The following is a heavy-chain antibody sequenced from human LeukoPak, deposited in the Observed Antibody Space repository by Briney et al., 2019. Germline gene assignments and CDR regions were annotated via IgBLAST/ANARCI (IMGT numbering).Heavy chain of an antibody. D-gene: IGHD3-22*01. CDR1: GGSISSGGYY. CDR2: IYYSGST. CDR3: ARQIYDSSGYPPDY. Sequence: SETLSLTCTVSGGSISSGGYYWSWIRQPPGKGLEWIGSIYYSGSTYYNPSLKSRVTISVDTSKNQFSLKLSSVTAADTAVYYCARQIYDSSGYPPDYWGQGTLVTVSS. V-gene: IGHV4-39*01. J-gene: IGHJ4*02.